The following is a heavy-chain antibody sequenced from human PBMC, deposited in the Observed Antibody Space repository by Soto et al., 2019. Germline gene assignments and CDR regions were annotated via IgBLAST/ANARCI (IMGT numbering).Heavy chain of an antibody. CDR1: GFSFSIYV. D-gene: IGHD3-22*01. CDR3: AKGLYDNSGYYYTD. Sequence: EVQLLESGGGLVQPRGSLRVSCAASGFSFSIYVMTWVRQAPGKGLEWVSSISSSGGTPYYEDSVKGRFTISRDNSKDTLFLQMHSLRAEDTAVYFCAKGLYDNSGYYYTDWGQGTLVTVSS. V-gene: IGHV3-23*01. CDR2: ISSSGGTP. J-gene: IGHJ4*02.